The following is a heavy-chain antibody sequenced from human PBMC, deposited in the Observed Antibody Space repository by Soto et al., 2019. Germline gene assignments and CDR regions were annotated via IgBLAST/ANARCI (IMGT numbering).Heavy chain of an antibody. Sequence: ASVKVSCKASGYAFTSYDINWVRQAPGQGLEWMGWMSAYNGNTGYAQKLQGRVTMTTDTSTSTAYMELRSLRSDDTAVYYCARDVDGYCSSTSCYYYYGMDVWGQGTTVTVSS. CDR3: ARDVDGYCSSTSCYYYYGMDV. D-gene: IGHD2-2*01. CDR1: GYAFTSYD. V-gene: IGHV1-18*01. J-gene: IGHJ6*02. CDR2: MSAYNGNT.